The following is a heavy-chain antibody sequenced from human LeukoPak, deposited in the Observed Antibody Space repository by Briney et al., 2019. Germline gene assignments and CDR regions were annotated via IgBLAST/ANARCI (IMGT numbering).Heavy chain of an antibody. CDR3: VRDADTAMSL. J-gene: IGHJ4*02. D-gene: IGHD5-18*01. CDR1: GGSISSYY. Sequence: SETLSLTCTVSGGSISSYYWSWIRQPPGKGLEWIGYIYYSGSTNYNPSLKSRVTISVDTSKNHFSLKVSSVTAADTAVYYCVRDADTAMSLWGQGTLVTVST. V-gene: IGHV4-59*12. CDR2: IYYSGST.